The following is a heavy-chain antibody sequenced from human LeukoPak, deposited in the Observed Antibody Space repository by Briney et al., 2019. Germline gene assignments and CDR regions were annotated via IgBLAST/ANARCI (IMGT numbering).Heavy chain of an antibody. CDR3: AREGFVAGDDA. CDR2: LISGGGT. CDR1: GRNFRRYY. Sequence: GGSLRLSCAASGRNFRRYYMSWVRQPPGKALEWVLVLISGGGTYYADSVKDRFSISRDTSWETFFLQRNSLRADDTAVYFCAREGFVAGDDAWGDGNKVTVSS. V-gene: IGHV3-66*01. D-gene: IGHD2-21*01. J-gene: IGHJ6*01.